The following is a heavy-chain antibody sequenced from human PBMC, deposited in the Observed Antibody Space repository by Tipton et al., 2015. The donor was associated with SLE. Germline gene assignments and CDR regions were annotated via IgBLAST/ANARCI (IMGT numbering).Heavy chain of an antibody. CDR3: AKGGTTVVTPSYYGMDV. CDR1: GGSFSGYY. V-gene: IGHV3-66*02. D-gene: IGHD4-23*01. Sequence: LSLTCAVYGGSFSGYYWSWIRQAPGKGLEWVSVIYSGGSTYYADSVKGRFTISRDNSKNTLYLQMNSLRAEDTAVYYCAKGGTTVVTPSYYGMDVWGQGTTVTVSS. J-gene: IGHJ6*02. CDR2: IYSGGST.